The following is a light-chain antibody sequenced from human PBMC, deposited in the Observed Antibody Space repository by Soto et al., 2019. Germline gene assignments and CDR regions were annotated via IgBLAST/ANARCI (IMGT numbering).Light chain of an antibody. J-gene: IGKJ2*01. V-gene: IGKV3-15*01. CDR3: QQHNDWPPYT. CDR1: QGIGST. Sequence: EIIMTQSPATLSVSPGEGATLPCRASQGIGSTLAWYQHKPGQTPRLLIYDTYTRATGVPARFSGRGSGTEFILTISRLQSEDFAVYYCQQHNDWPPYTCGQGTKVDIK. CDR2: DTY.